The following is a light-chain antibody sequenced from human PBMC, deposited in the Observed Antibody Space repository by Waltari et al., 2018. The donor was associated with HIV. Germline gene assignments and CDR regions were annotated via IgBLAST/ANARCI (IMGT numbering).Light chain of an antibody. Sequence: QSVLTQPPSASGTPGKRVPISCSGSSSNIGSKRVNWFQQVPGTAPKLLMYSDNQRPSGVPDRFSGSKSGTSASLAISGLQSEDEADYYCAAWDDSLDAWVFGGGTRLTVL. CDR2: SDN. CDR3: AAWDDSLDAWV. V-gene: IGLV1-44*01. J-gene: IGLJ3*02. CDR1: SSNIGSKR.